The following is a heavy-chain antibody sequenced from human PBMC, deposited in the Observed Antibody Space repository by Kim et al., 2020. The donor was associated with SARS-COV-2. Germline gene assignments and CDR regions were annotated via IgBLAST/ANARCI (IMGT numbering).Heavy chain of an antibody. CDR2: INPNSDGT. CDR3: ARDPTRISSGWDVDYYYYGMDV. J-gene: IGHJ6*02. Sequence: ASVKVSCKASGYTFTGYYMHWVRQAPGQGLEWMGRINPNSDGTNYAQKFQGRVTMTRDTSISTAYMELSRLRSDDTAVYYCARDPTRISSGWDVDYYYYGMDVWGQGTTVTVSS. D-gene: IGHD6-19*01. V-gene: IGHV1-2*06. CDR1: GYTFTGYY.